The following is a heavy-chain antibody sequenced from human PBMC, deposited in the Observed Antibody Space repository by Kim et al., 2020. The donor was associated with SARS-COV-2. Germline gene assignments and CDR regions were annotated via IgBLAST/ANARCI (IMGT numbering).Heavy chain of an antibody. CDR3: ARTISELYYYDSSGYYFPHWFDP. V-gene: IGHV3-53*01. Sequence: GGSLRLSCAASGFTVSSNYMSWVRQAPGKGLEWVSVIYSGGSTYYADSVKGRFTISRDNSKNTLYLQMNSLRAEDTAVYYCARTISELYYYDSSGYYFPHWFDPWGQGTLVTVSS. CDR2: IYSGGST. CDR1: GFTVSSNY. J-gene: IGHJ5*02. D-gene: IGHD3-22*01.